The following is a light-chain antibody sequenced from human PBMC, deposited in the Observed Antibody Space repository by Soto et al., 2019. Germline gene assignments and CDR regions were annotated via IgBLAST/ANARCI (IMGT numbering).Light chain of an antibody. J-gene: IGKJ4*01. CDR3: QQYGNPPLT. CDR1: QSLSSTF. V-gene: IGKV3-20*01. CDR2: GAS. Sequence: EIVLTQSPGTLSLSPGERASLSCRASQSLSSTFLAWYQKKPGQTPKLLIYGASSRAAGIPDRFSGSGSGTDFTLSISRLEPEDFAVYYCQQYGNPPLTFGGGPKVEIK.